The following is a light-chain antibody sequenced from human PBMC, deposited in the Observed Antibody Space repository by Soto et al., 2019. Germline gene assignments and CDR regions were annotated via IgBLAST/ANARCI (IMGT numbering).Light chain of an antibody. CDR1: SGDVGNDNP. Sequence: QSALTQPASVSGSPGQSITISCTGTSGDVGNDNPVSWYQQHPGKAPKLMIYEVTKRPSGVSNRFSGSKSGNTASLTISGLQAEDEADFYCSSYAGSLNVIFGGGTKLTVL. CDR2: EVT. CDR3: SSYAGSLNVI. V-gene: IGLV2-23*02. J-gene: IGLJ2*01.